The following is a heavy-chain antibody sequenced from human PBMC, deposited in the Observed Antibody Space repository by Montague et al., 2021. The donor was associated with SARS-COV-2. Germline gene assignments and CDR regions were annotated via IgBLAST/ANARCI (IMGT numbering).Heavy chain of an antibody. D-gene: IGHD6-19*01. CDR2: IYYSCST. CDR1: GGSISSYY. Sequence: SETLSLTCTVSGGSISSYYWSWIRQPPGKGLEWIGYIYYSCSTNYNPSLKSRVTISTDTSKNQFSLKLSSVTAADTAGYYCARGSGWMRNAFDIWGQGTMVTVSS. J-gene: IGHJ3*02. CDR3: ARGSGWMRNAFDI. V-gene: IGHV4-59*01.